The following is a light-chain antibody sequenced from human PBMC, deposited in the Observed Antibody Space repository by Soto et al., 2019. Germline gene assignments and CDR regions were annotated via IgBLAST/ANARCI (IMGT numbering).Light chain of an antibody. Sequence: EIVLTQSPATLSLSPGDRATLSCRASQSVSSYLAWYQHKPGQAPRLLIDDASNRATGIPARFSGSGSGTDFTLTISSLEPEDFAVYYCQQRSNWPPWTFGQGTKVDIK. CDR1: QSVSSY. V-gene: IGKV3-11*01. CDR2: DAS. CDR3: QQRSNWPPWT. J-gene: IGKJ1*01.